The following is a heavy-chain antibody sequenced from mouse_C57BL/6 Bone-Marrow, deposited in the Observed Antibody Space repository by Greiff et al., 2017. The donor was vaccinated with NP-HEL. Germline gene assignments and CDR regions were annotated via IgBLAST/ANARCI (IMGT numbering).Heavy chain of an antibody. CDR3: ARESNFYFDY. CDR1: GYTFTSYW. J-gene: IGHJ2*01. CDR2: IDPSDSYT. D-gene: IGHD4-1*01. V-gene: IGHV1-50*01. Sequence: VQLQQPGAELVQPGASVKLSCTASGYTFTSYWMQWVHQRPGQGLEWIGEIDPSDSYTNYNQKFKVKATLTVDTSTSTAYMQLSSLTSEDSAVYYCARESNFYFDYWGQGTTLTVSS.